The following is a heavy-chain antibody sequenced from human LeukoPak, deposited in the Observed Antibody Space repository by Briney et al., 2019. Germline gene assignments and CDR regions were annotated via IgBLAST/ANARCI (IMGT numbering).Heavy chain of an antibody. V-gene: IGHV3-30*02. Sequence: PGGSLRLSCAASRFTFGSFDMHWVRQAPAKALEWVTFIRFDGSNKYYADSVKGRFTISRDNSKNTLYLQMSSLRPEDTAVYYCARQIGVSIDYWGQGTLVTVSS. D-gene: IGHD5/OR15-5a*01. J-gene: IGHJ4*02. CDR1: RFTFGSFD. CDR2: IRFDGSNK. CDR3: ARQIGVSIDY.